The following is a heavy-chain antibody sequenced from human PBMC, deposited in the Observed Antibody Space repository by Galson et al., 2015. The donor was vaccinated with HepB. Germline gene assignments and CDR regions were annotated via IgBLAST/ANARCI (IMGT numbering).Heavy chain of an antibody. CDR1: RFTFSRYA. V-gene: IGHV3-64D*06. J-gene: IGHJ4*02. CDR3: VKEGRLRDFDY. Sequence: SLRLSCAVSRFTFSRYALHWVRQAPEKGLEYVSGLSSNGGNTYYADSVKGRFTISRDNSKNTVYLQMTSLRTDDTAVYYCVKEGRLRDFDYWGQGTLVTVSS. CDR2: LSSNGGNT.